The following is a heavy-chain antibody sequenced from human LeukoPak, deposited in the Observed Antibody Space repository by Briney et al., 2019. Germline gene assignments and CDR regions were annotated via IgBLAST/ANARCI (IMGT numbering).Heavy chain of an antibody. V-gene: IGHV3-53*01. D-gene: IGHD1-26*01. CDR1: EFTVSSNH. CDR2: IYTGGNT. CDR3: VREFSGSYYFDS. J-gene: IGHJ4*02. Sequence: GGSLRLSCAVSEFTVSSNHMSWVRQPPGKGLEWVSTIYTGGNTYFADPVKGRFTISRDNPKNTVYLQMNSLRAEDTAVYYCVREFSGSYYFDSWGQGALVTVSS.